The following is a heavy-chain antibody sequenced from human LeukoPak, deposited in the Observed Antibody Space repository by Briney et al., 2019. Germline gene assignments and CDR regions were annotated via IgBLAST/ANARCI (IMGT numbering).Heavy chain of an antibody. V-gene: IGHV4-4*07. Sequence: PAETLSLTCTVSGGSISSYYWSWIRQPAGRGLEWIGRIQTSGSTNYNPSLKSRVTMSVDTSKDKFSLKVNSVTAADTAVYYCARVGSGWSFDYWGQRTLVNVSS. J-gene: IGHJ4*02. D-gene: IGHD6-19*01. CDR3: ARVGSGWSFDY. CDR2: IQTSGST. CDR1: GGSISSYY.